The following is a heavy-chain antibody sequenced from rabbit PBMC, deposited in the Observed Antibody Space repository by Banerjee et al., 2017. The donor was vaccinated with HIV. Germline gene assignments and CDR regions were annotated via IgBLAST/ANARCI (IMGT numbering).Heavy chain of an antibody. D-gene: IGHD7-1*01. CDR3: ARNPDDTYWYFHL. J-gene: IGHJ4*01. CDR1: GFTISSSYW. CDR2: IYTGDGST. V-gene: IGHV1S40*01. Sequence: QSLEESGGDLVKPGASLTLTCTASGFTISSSYWICWVRQAPGKGLEWIGCIYTGDGSTYYASWVNGRFTLSKTSSTTVTLQMTSLTAADTATYFCARNPDDTYWYFHLWGPGTLVTVS.